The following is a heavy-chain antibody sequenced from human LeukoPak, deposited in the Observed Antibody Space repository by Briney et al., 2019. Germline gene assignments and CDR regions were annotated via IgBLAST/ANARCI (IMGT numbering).Heavy chain of an antibody. CDR2: INPSGGST. V-gene: IGHV1-46*01. CDR1: GYTFTSYY. J-gene: IGHJ4*02. CDR3: ARGTYFDY. D-gene: IGHD1-1*01. Sequence: GASVKVSCKASGYTFTSYYMHWVRQAPGQGLEWMGKINPSGGSTSYAQKLQGRVTMTRDTSTSTVYMEMRSLRSDDTAVYYCARGTYFDYWGQGTLATVSS.